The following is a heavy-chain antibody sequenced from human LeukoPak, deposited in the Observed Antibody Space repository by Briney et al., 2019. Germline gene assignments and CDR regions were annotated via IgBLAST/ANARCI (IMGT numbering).Heavy chain of an antibody. V-gene: IGHV3-48*01. CDR2: ISSSSTI. J-gene: IGHJ4*02. Sequence: PGGSLRLSCAASGFTFSSYSMNWVRQAPGKGLEWVSYISSSSTIYYADSVKGRFTISRDNAKNSLYLQMNSLRAEDTAVYYCAREEDCSGGSCYESSFDYWGQGTLVTVSS. CDR1: GFTFSSYS. D-gene: IGHD2-15*01. CDR3: AREEDCSGGSCYESSFDY.